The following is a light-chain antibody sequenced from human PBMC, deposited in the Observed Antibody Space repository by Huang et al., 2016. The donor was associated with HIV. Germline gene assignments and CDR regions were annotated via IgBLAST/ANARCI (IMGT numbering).Light chain of an antibody. CDR1: QSIGSN. V-gene: IGKV3-15*01. J-gene: IGKJ4*01. CDR3: QQYNNWPPLT. Sequence: EVVMTQSPNTLSVSPGERATLSCRASQSIGSNLAWYHQKPGQAPRLLIFRASARAAGVRARFSGSGSGTEFTLTISSLQSEDFAIYYCQQYNNWPPLTFGGGTKVEI. CDR2: RAS.